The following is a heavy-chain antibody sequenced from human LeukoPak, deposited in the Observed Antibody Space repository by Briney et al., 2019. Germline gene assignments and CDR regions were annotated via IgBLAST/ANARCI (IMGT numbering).Heavy chain of an antibody. J-gene: IGHJ4*02. CDR1: GYTFTAHS. D-gene: IGHD2-15*01. Sequence: ASVKVSCKASGYTFTAHSMHWVRQAPGQGLEWMGWINPNSGGTDCAQRFQGRVTMTRDTSITMLYMEMSSLTPDDTAVYYCARAGYCSDGKCYTFDYWGQGTLVTVSS. CDR2: INPNSGGT. CDR3: ARAGYCSDGKCYTFDY. V-gene: IGHV1-2*02.